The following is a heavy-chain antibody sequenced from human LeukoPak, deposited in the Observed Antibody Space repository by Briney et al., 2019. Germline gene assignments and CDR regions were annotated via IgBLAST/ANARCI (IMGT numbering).Heavy chain of an antibody. D-gene: IGHD3-9*01. V-gene: IGHV3-23*01. CDR3: ARDSPLLTV. J-gene: IGHJ4*02. CDR1: GFTFSSHA. CDR2: IGDDVVST. Sequence: RAGGSLRLTCAASGFTFSSHAISWVRQAPGKGLEWVSAIGDDVVSTYYAESVKGRFTISRDNSKNTLYLQMNSLRAEDTATYYCARDSPLLTVWGQGTLVTVSS.